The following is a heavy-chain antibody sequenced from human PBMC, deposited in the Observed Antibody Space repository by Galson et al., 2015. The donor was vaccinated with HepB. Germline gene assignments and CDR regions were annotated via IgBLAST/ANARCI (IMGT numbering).Heavy chain of an antibody. Sequence: SVKVSCKASGYTFTGYYMHWVRQAPGQGLEWMGRINPNSGGTNYAQKFQGRVTMTRDTSISTAYMELSRLRSDDTAVYYCARDTQMVVVVPAGNWFDPWGQGTLVTVSS. CDR1: GYTFTGYY. J-gene: IGHJ5*02. CDR3: ARDTQMVVVVPAGNWFDP. CDR2: INPNSGGT. D-gene: IGHD2-2*01. V-gene: IGHV1-2*06.